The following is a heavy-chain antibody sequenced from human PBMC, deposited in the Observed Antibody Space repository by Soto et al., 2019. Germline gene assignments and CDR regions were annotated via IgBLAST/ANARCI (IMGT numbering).Heavy chain of an antibody. CDR3: ARDKITGLFDY. CDR2: INHSGST. J-gene: IGHJ4*02. Sequence: QVQLQQWGAGLLKPSETLSLTCAVYGGSFSGYYWTWIRQPPGTGLEWIGEINHSGSTNYNPSLKSRVTISVDTSKNQSSLTLTSVTAADTAVYYCARDKITGLFDYGGQGTLVTVSS. D-gene: IGHD2-8*02. CDR1: GGSFSGYY. V-gene: IGHV4-34*01.